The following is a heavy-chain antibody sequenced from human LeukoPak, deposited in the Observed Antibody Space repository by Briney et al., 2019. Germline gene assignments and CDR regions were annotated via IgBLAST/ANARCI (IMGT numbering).Heavy chain of an antibody. CDR1: DGAITGYY. CDR3: ARGCSTGWTYYFDY. V-gene: IGHV4-59*01. J-gene: IGHJ4*02. CDR2: LHYGGST. Sequence: PSETLSLTCTVSDGAITGYYWGWIRQPPGKGLDWIGHLHYGGSTNYNPSLKSRVTISVDTSKNHFSLKLSSVTAADTAVYYCARGCSTGWTYYFDYWGQGALVTVSS. D-gene: IGHD6-25*01.